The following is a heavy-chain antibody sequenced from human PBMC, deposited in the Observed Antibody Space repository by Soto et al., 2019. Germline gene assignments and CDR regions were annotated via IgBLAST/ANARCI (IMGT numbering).Heavy chain of an antibody. J-gene: IGHJ5*02. Sequence: QVQLQESGPGLVKPSETLSLTCTVSGGSISSYYWSWIRQPPGKGLEWIGYIYYSGSTNYNPSLKSRVTISVDTSKNQFSLKLSSVTAADTAVYYCARGYSSGWDPLGPWGQGTLVTVSS. V-gene: IGHV4-59*01. CDR2: IYYSGST. D-gene: IGHD6-19*01. CDR1: GGSISSYY. CDR3: ARGYSSGWDPLGP.